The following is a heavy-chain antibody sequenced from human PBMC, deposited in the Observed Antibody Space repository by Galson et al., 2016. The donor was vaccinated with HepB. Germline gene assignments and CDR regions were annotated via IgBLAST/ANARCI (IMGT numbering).Heavy chain of an antibody. CDR3: ARDKERWVQYNYYFGMDV. V-gene: IGHV1-46*01. CDR2: ITPDNGNT. D-gene: IGHD5-24*01. Sequence: APGQGLEWMGIITPDNGNTVYAQKFQGSVTMSSDTSTSTVYMEVSSLRSEHTAVYYCARDKERWVQYNYYFGMDVWGQGTTVTVSS. J-gene: IGHJ6*02.